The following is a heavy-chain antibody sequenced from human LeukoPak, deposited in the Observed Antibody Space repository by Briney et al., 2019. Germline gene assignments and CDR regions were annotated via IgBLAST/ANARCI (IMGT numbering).Heavy chain of an antibody. J-gene: IGHJ1*01. Sequence: SETLSLTCAVSGGSISSDNWWSWVRQPPGKGLEWIGEIYHSGSTNYNPSLQSRVTISVDKSNNHFSLRLSSVTAADTAVYYCATNGWYCLDHWGQGALVTVSS. CDR1: GGSISSDNW. CDR2: IYHSGST. V-gene: IGHV4-4*02. D-gene: IGHD6-19*01. CDR3: ATNGWYCLDH.